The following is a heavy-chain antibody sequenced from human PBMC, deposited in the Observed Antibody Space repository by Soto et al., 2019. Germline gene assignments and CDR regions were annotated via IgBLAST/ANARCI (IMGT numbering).Heavy chain of an antibody. J-gene: IGHJ6*02. CDR2: ISYDGSNK. Sequence: QVQLVESGGGVVQPGRSLRLSCAASGFTFSSYAMHWVRQAPGKGLEWVAVISYDGSNKYYADSVKGRFTISRDNSKNTLYLQMNSLRDEDTAVYYCARDIVATIGLGYYYYYGMDVWGQGTTVTVSS. CDR1: GFTFSSYA. V-gene: IGHV3-30-3*01. D-gene: IGHD5-12*01. CDR3: ARDIVATIGLGYYYYYGMDV.